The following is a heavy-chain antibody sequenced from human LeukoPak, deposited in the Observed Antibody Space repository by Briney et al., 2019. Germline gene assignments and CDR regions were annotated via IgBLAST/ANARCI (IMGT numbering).Heavy chain of an antibody. CDR3: AKGRYSSSWYLGQYYFDY. CDR2: ISGSGGST. J-gene: IGHJ4*02. V-gene: IGHV3-23*01. CDR1: GFTFSSYA. D-gene: IGHD6-13*01. Sequence: GGSLRPSCAASGFTFSSYAMSWVRQAPGKGLEWVSAISGSGGSTCYADSVKGRFTISRDNSKNTLYLQMNSLRAEDTAVYYCAKGRYSSSWYLGQYYFDYWGQGTLVTVSS.